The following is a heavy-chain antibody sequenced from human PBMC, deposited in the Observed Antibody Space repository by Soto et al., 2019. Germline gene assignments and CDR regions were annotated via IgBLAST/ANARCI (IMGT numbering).Heavy chain of an antibody. CDR1: GGSFSGYY. V-gene: IGHV4-34*01. Sequence: PSETLSLTCAVYGGSFSGYYWSWIRQPPGKGLEWIGEINHSGSTNYNPSLKSRVTISVDTSKNQFSLKLSSVTAADTAVYYCARFTIFGVVIKTQGMDVWGQGTTVTVSS. CDR3: ARFTIFGVVIKTQGMDV. D-gene: IGHD3-3*01. CDR2: INHSGST. J-gene: IGHJ6*02.